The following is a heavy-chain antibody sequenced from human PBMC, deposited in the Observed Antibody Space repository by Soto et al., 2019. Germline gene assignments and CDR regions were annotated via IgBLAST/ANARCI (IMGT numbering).Heavy chain of an antibody. J-gene: IGHJ4*02. CDR3: AGPPRGVGATAFDY. CDR2: INPNSGGT. Sequence: ASVKVSCKASGYTFTGYYMHWVRQAPGQGLEWMGWINPNSGGTNYAQKFQGRVTMTRDTSISTAYMELSRLRSDDTAVYYCAGPPRGVGATAFDYWGQGTLVTVSS. D-gene: IGHD1-26*01. CDR1: GYTFTGYY. V-gene: IGHV1-2*02.